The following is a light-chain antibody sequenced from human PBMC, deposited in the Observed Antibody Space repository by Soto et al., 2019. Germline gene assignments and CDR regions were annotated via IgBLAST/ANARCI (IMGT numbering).Light chain of an antibody. J-gene: IGLJ1*01. CDR3: TSYTTSSTYV. CDR2: DVN. V-gene: IGLV2-14*03. Sequence: QSVLTQPASVSGSPGQSIAISCTGTSSDVGFYNYVSWYQQHPGKAHKLMVYDVNNRPSGVSNRFSGSKSGNTASLTISVLQAEDEADYYCTSYTTSSTYVFGTGTKVTVL. CDR1: SSDVGFYNY.